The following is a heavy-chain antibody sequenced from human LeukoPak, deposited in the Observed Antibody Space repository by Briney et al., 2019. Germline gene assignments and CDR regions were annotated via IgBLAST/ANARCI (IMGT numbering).Heavy chain of an antibody. J-gene: IGHJ4*02. CDR2: IRYDGSNK. CDR3: AKDSSATFFSDHSFDF. V-gene: IGHV3-30*02. Sequence: GGSLRLSCAASGFTFSSYGMHWVRQAPGKGLEWVAFIRYDGSNKYYADSVKGRFTISRDNSKNTLYLQMNSLRAEDTAVYYCAKDSSATFFSDHSFDFWGQGTLVTVSS. D-gene: IGHD2-21*02. CDR1: GFTFSSYG.